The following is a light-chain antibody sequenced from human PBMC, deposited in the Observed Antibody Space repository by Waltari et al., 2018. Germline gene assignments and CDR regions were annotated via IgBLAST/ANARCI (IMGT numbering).Light chain of an antibody. CDR3: AAWDDSLRRVL. CDR2: YND. Sequence: QSVLTQPPSASEAARKSVISSCSGGSSNLGTNTVSWYQQLPETAPKLRIYYNDRRVSGVPARFSGSKSGTSASLAISGLQPEDAADYYCAAWDDSLRRVLFGGGTRLTVL. J-gene: IGLJ7*01. V-gene: IGLV1-36*01. CDR1: SSNLGTNT.